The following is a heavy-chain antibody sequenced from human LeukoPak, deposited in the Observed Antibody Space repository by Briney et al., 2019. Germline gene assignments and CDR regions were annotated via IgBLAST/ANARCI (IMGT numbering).Heavy chain of an antibody. Sequence: PGGSLRLSCEASGFTFSDYYMSWIRQAPGKGLEWISYISGSSSHINYADSVKGRFTISRDNAKKSVYLQMDSLRAEDTAVYYCARDQIGSWWGQGTLVIVS. CDR1: GFTFSDYY. D-gene: IGHD6-13*01. CDR2: ISGSSSHI. J-gene: IGHJ4*02. V-gene: IGHV3-11*06. CDR3: ARDQIGSW.